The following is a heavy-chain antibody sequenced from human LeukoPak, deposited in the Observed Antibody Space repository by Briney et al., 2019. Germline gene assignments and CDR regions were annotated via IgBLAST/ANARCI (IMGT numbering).Heavy chain of an antibody. CDR1: GYSFTSYW. D-gene: IGHD3-10*01. J-gene: IGHJ3*02. Sequence: GESLKISCKGSGYSFTSYWIGWVRQMPGKGLEWMGIIYPGDSDTRYSPSFQGQVTISADKSISTAYLQWSSLKASDTATYYCARHVVRGVNAFDIWGQGTMVTVSS. V-gene: IGHV5-51*01. CDR2: IYPGDSDT. CDR3: ARHVVRGVNAFDI.